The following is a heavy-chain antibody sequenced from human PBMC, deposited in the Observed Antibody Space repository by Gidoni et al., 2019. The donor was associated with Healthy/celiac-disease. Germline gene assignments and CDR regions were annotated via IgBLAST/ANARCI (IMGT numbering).Heavy chain of an antibody. J-gene: IGHJ5*02. CDR2: ISYDGSNK. CDR1: GFTFSSYA. Sequence: QVQLVESGGGVVQPGRSLRLSCAASGFTFSSYAMHWVRQAPGKGLEWVAVISYDGSNKYYTDSVKGRFTISRDNSKNTLYLQMNSLRAEDTAVYYCARARRWFDPWGQGTLVTVSS. CDR3: ARARRWFDP. V-gene: IGHV3-30-3*01.